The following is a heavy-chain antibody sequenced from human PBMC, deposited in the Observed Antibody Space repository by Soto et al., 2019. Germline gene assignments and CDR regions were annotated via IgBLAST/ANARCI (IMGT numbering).Heavy chain of an antibody. Sequence: ESLKMSCKGSGYSFSSYWIGWVRQMPGKGLEWMGIIYPRDSDIRYSPSFQGQVTISADKSTSIAYLQWSTLEDSDTAMYYCARLSGSYYEPFDYWGQGTLVTVSS. D-gene: IGHD1-26*01. CDR1: GYSFSSYW. J-gene: IGHJ4*02. CDR3: ARLSGSYYEPFDY. CDR2: IYPRDSDI. V-gene: IGHV5-51*01.